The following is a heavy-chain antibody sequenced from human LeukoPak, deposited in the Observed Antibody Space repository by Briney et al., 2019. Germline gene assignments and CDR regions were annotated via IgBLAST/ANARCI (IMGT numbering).Heavy chain of an antibody. Sequence: SETLSLTCTVSGGSISSSSYYWGWIRQPPGKGLEWIGSIHYSGSTYYNPSLKSRVTISVDTSKSQFSLKLSSVTAADTAVYYCARDRGDYVWGSYSHWFDPWGQGTLDTVSS. CDR3: ARDRGDYVWGSYSHWFDP. D-gene: IGHD3-16*01. V-gene: IGHV4-39*02. CDR2: IHYSGST. CDR1: GGSISSSSYY. J-gene: IGHJ5*02.